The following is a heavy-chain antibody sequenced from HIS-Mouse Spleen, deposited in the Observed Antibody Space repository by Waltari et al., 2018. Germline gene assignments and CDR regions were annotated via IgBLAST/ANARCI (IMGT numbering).Heavy chain of an antibody. CDR1: GGSFSGDS. CDR3: AGYNWNYGTDY. V-gene: IGHV4-34*01. CDR2: INHSGST. Sequence: QVQLQQWGAGLLKPSETLSLTCAVYGGSFSGDSWSWIRQPPGKGLEWIGEINHSGSTNYNPSLKSRVTISVDTSKNQFSLKLSSVTAADTAVYYCAGYNWNYGTDYWGQGTLVTVSS. J-gene: IGHJ4*02. D-gene: IGHD1-7*01.